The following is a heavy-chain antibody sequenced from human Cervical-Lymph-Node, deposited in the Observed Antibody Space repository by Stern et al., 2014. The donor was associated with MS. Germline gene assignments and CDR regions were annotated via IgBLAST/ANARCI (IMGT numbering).Heavy chain of an antibody. J-gene: IGHJ4*02. CDR3: ARGRSIFDS. D-gene: IGHD6-6*01. CDR1: GDSISSGDYY. V-gene: IGHV4-30-4*01. CDR2: IFYTGST. Sequence: QVQLVQSGPGLVKPSQTLSLTCAVSGDSISSGDYYWSWIRPTPGKGLEWIGFIFYTGSTYYNPSLRSRLAISVDTSKNTFSLELSSVTAADTAVYYCARGRSIFDSWGQGTLVAVSS.